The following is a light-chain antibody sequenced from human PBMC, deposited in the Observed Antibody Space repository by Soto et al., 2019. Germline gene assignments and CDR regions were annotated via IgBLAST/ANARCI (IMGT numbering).Light chain of an antibody. CDR2: SSN. CDR3: AAWDDSLNGLYV. V-gene: IGLV1-44*01. J-gene: IGLJ1*01. Sequence: QSVLTQPPSASGTPGQSVTISCSGSSSNIGSNTVDWYQQLPGTAPKLLIYSSNQRPSGVPDRFSGSKSGTSASLAISGFQSDDEADYFCAAWDDSLNGLYVFGTGTKVTVL. CDR1: SSNIGSNT.